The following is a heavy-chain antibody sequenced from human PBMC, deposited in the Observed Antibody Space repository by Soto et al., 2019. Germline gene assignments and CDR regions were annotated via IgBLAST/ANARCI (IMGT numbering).Heavy chain of an antibody. D-gene: IGHD3-22*01. V-gene: IGHV4-4*07. Sequence: PSETLSLTCTVSGGSISSYYWSWVRQPAGKGLEWIGRIYTSGSTNYNPSLKSRVTMSVDTSMNQFSLKLSSVTAADTAVYYCAREGPYYYDSSGYLFDIWGQGTMVTVSS. CDR1: GGSISSYY. CDR3: AREGPYYYDSSGYLFDI. CDR2: IYTSGST. J-gene: IGHJ3*02.